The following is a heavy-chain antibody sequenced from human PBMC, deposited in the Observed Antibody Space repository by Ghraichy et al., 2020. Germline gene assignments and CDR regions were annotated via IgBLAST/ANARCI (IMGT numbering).Heavy chain of an antibody. CDR2: IYYSGST. V-gene: IGHV4-59*01. CDR3: ARDSLPFDY. J-gene: IGHJ4*02. CDR1: GGSISSYY. Sequence: SETLSLTCTVSGGSISSYYWIWLRQPPGKGLEWIGYIYYSGSTNYNPSLKSRVTISVDTSKNQFSLKLSSVTAADTAVYYCARDSLPFDYWGQGTLVTVSS.